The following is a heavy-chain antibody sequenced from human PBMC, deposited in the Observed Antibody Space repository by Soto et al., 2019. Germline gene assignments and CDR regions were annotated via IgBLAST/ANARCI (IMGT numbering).Heavy chain of an antibody. CDR3: AKLPGTSAAGTWGHVYFDS. D-gene: IGHD6-13*01. CDR2: ISASGGST. V-gene: IGHV3-23*01. Sequence: EVQLLESGGGLVQPGGSLRLSCAASRFTFSSYAMSWVRQAPGKGLEWVSGISASGGSTYHADSVKGRFTISRDNSKNTLYLQMNSLRAEDTAVYYCAKLPGTSAAGTWGHVYFDSWGQGTLVTVSS. J-gene: IGHJ4*02. CDR1: RFTFSSYA.